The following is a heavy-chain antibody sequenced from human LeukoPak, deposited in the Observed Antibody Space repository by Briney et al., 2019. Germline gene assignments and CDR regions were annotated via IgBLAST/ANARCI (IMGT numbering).Heavy chain of an antibody. D-gene: IGHD6-13*01. J-gene: IGHJ3*02. CDR3: AARGYSSSWYNPHDAFDI. CDR1: GFTFSSYA. CDR2: ISGSGGST. Sequence: GGSLRLSCAASGFTFSSYAMSWVRQAPGKGLEWVSAISGSGGSTYYADSVKGRSTISRDNSKNTLYLQMNSLRAEDTAVYYCAARGYSSSWYNPHDAFDIWGQGTMVTVSS. V-gene: IGHV3-23*01.